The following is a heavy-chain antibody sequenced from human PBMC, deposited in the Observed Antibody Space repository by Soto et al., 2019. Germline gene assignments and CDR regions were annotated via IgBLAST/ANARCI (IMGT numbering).Heavy chain of an antibody. D-gene: IGHD2-8*02. V-gene: IGHV4-34*01. CDR2: INHSGST. Sequence: PSETLSLTCAVYGGSFSGYYWSWIRQPPGKGLEWIGEINHSGSTNYNPSHKSRVTISVDTSKNQFSLKLSSVTAADTAVYYCARDKITGLFDYWGQGTLVTVSS. CDR1: GGSFSGYY. CDR3: ARDKITGLFDY. J-gene: IGHJ4*02.